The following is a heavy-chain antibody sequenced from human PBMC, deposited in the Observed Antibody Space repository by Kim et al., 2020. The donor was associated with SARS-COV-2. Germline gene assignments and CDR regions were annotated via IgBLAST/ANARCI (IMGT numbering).Heavy chain of an antibody. D-gene: IGHD3-22*01. CDR3: ARGHYYDSSGYPDAFDI. CDR1: GGSISSSSYY. Sequence: SETLSLTCTVSGGSISSSSYYWGWIRQPPGKGLEWIGSIYYSGSTYYNPSLKSRVTISVDTSKNQFSLKLSSVTAADTAVYYCARGHYYDSSGYPDAFDIWGQGTMVTVSS. CDR2: IYYSGST. J-gene: IGHJ3*02. V-gene: IGHV4-39*01.